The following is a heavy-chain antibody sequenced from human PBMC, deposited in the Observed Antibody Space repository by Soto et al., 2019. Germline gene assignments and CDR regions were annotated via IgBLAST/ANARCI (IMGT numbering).Heavy chain of an antibody. V-gene: IGHV1-2*02. CDR1: GYTFTVYP. CDR2: INPNSGGT. Sequence: GASAKVSYKASGYTFTVYPIHWLRQAPGQGLEWMGWINPNSGGTNYAQKCQARVTMTSDTSITTAYMALSRLTSDERAVYYCARLTTEPYAWGQGTLVTVSS. J-gene: IGHJ5*02. CDR3: ARLTTEPYA. D-gene: IGHD1-1*01.